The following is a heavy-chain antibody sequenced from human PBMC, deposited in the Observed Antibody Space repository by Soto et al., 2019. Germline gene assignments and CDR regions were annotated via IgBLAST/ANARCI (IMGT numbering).Heavy chain of an antibody. J-gene: IGHJ5*02. V-gene: IGHV3-23*01. D-gene: IGHD3-22*01. CDR2: ISGSGGST. CDR3: AKSVVVVVISNWFDP. Sequence: GGSLRLSCAASGFTFSSYAMSWVRQAPGKGLEWVSAISGSGGSTYYADSVKGRFTISRDNSKNTLYLQMNSLRAEDTAVYYCAKSVVVVVISNWFDPWGQGTLVTVSS. CDR1: GFTFSSYA.